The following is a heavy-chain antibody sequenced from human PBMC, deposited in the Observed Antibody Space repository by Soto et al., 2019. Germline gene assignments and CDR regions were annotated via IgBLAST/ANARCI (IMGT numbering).Heavy chain of an antibody. J-gene: IGHJ4*02. CDR1: GFTFSSYA. CDR3: ARANVVTAKFDY. D-gene: IGHD2-21*02. CDR2: ISYDGSNT. V-gene: IGHV3-30-3*01. Sequence: QVQLVESGGGVVQPGRSLRLSCAASGFTFSSYAMHWVRQAPGKGLEWVAVISYDGSNTYYADSVKGRFTISRDNSKNTLYLQMNSLRAEDTDVYYCARANVVTAKFDYWGQGTLVTVSS.